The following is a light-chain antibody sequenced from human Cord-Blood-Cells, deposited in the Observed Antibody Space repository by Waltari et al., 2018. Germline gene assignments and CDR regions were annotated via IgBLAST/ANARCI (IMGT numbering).Light chain of an antibody. J-gene: IGKJ3*01. Sequence: AIQMTQSPSSLSASVGDRVTITCRASQGIRNDLGWYQQKPGKAPNLLIYAASSLQSGVPSRFSGSGSGTDFTLTISSLQPEDFATYYGLQDYNYPFTFGPGTKVDIK. CDR1: QGIRND. V-gene: IGKV1-6*01. CDR2: AAS. CDR3: LQDYNYPFT.